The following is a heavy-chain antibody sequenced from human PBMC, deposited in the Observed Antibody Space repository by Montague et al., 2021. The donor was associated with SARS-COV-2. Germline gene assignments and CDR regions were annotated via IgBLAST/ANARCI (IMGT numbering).Heavy chain of an antibody. CDR2: IYYSGST. V-gene: IGHV4-39*01. CDR3: AMRGGALDAFDI. J-gene: IGHJ3*02. D-gene: IGHD4-17*01. CDR1: GGSISSSSYY. Sequence: SETLSLTCTVSGGSISSSSYYWGWIRQPPGKGLEWMGNIYYSGSTYYNPSLKSRVTISVDTSKNQFSLKLSSVTAADTAVYYCAMRGGALDAFDIWGQGTMVIVSS.